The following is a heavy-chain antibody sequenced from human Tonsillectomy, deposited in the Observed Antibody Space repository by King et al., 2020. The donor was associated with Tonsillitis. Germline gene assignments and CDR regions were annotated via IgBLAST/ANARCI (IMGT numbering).Heavy chain of an antibody. CDR1: GFTFSSYS. D-gene: IGHD2-15*01. CDR2: ISSISSTI. Sequence: DVQLVESGGGLVQPGGSLRLSCAASGFTFSSYSMNWVRQAPGKGLEWVAYISSISSTIYYADSVKGRFTISRDNAKNSLYLQMNSLRAEDTAVYYCASEGVVVAARAFDIWGQGTMVTVSS. V-gene: IGHV3-48*01. J-gene: IGHJ3*02. CDR3: ASEGVVVAARAFDI.